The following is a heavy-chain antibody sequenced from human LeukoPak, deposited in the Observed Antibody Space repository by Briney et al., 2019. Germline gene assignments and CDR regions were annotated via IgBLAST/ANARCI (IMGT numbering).Heavy chain of an antibody. CDR2: ISYDGSNK. CDR3: ARDTYSSPRLLDD. V-gene: IGHV3-30-3*01. D-gene: IGHD6-19*01. J-gene: IGHJ4*02. CDR1: GFTFSSYA. Sequence: GGSLRLSCAASGFTFSSYAMHWVRQAPGKGLEWVSVISYDGSNKYYADSVKGRFTISRDNSKTTLYLQMNSLRAEDTAVYYCARDTYSSPRLLDDWGQGTLVTVSP.